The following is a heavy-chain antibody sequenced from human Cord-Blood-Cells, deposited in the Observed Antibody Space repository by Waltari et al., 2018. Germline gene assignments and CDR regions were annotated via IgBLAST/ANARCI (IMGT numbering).Heavy chain of an antibody. Sequence: QVQLVQSGAEVKKPGSSVKVSCKASGGTFTSYAISWVRQAPGQGLEWMGGIIPIFGTANYAQKFQGRVTITADESTSTAYMELSSLRSEDTAVYYCALKWGQGDPHYWYFDLWGRGTLVTVSS. CDR1: GGTFTSYA. CDR3: ALKWGQGDPHYWYFDL. CDR2: IIPIFGTA. D-gene: IGHD3-16*01. J-gene: IGHJ2*01. V-gene: IGHV1-69*01.